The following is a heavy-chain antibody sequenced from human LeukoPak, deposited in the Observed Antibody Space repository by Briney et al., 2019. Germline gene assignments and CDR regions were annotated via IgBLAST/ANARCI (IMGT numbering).Heavy chain of an antibody. CDR2: ITGSGPYI. CDR3: VRDVGAVRGEVYFDY. D-gene: IGHD3-16*01. Sequence: GGSLRLSCAASGFTFSTFAMHWVRLSPGKGLEWVSSITGSGPYILYADSVRRRFTISRDNTKNLLYLEMNSLRAEDTAMYYCVRDVGAVRGEVYFDYWGQGTLVTVSS. CDR1: GFTFSTFA. J-gene: IGHJ4*02. V-gene: IGHV3-21*06.